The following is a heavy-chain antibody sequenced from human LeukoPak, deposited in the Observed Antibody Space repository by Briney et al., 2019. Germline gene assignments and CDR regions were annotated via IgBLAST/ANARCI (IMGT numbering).Heavy chain of an antibody. CDR1: GFTFSTYA. CDR3: ARDSLGMSTLDS. J-gene: IGHJ4*02. D-gene: IGHD5/OR15-5a*01. Sequence: GGSLRLSCAASGFTFSTYAMSWVRQAPGKGLEWVSGLSGSGSSAYYADSVKGRFTFSRDSSKNTLYLQMNSLRAEDTAVYYRARDSLGMSTLDSWGQGTLVTVSS. V-gene: IGHV3-23*01. CDR2: LSGSGSSA.